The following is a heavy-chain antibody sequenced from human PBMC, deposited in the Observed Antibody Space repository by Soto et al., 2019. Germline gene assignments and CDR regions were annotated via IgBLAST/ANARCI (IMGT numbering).Heavy chain of an antibody. CDR2: INHSGST. V-gene: IGHV4-34*01. J-gene: IGHJ4*01. CDR1: GGSFSGYY. CDR3: AGGQLWPHFDY. Sequence: QVQLQQWGAGLLKPSETLSLTCAVYGGSFSGYYWSWIRQPPGKGLEWIGEINHSGSTNYNPSLKLXXTXSLXTPKHPSSLKLSSVTAADTAVYYCAGGQLWPHFDYWGHGTLVTVSS. D-gene: IGHD5-18*01.